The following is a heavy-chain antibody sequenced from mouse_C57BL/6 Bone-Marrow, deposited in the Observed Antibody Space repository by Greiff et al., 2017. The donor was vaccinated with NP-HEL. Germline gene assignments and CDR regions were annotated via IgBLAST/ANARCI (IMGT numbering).Heavy chain of an antibody. CDR2: INPNNGGT. Sequence: VQLQQSGPELVKPGASVKIPCKASGYTFTDYNMDWVKQSHGKSLEWIGDINPNNGGTIYNQKFKGKATLTVDKSSSTAYMELRSLTSEDTAVYYCARGPFTTVVAPYWYFDVWGTGTTVTVSS. J-gene: IGHJ1*03. CDR3: ARGPFTTVVAPYWYFDV. V-gene: IGHV1-18*01. CDR1: GYTFTDYN. D-gene: IGHD1-1*01.